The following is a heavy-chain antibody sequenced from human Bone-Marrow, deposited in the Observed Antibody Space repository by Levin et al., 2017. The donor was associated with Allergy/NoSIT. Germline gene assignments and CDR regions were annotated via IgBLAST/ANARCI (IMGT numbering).Heavy chain of an antibody. Sequence: GGSLRLSCAASGFTFSDYYMSWIRQAPGKGLEWVSYISSSSSYTNYADSVKGRFTISRDNAKNSLYLQMNSLRAEDTAVYYCARVGRLTVTGRDGWFDPWGQGTLVTVSS. D-gene: IGHD4-17*01. J-gene: IGHJ5*02. CDR2: ISSSSSYT. V-gene: IGHV3-11*06. CDR1: GFTFSDYY. CDR3: ARVGRLTVTGRDGWFDP.